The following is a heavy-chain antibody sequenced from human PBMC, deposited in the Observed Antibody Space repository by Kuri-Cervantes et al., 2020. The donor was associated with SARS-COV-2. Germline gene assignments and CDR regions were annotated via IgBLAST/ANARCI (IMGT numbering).Heavy chain of an antibody. CDR1: GYTFTSYG. D-gene: IGHD3-22*01. Sequence: ASVKVSCKASGYTFTSYGISWVRQAPGQGLEWMGWISAYNGNTNYAQKLQGRVTMTTDTSTSTAYMELRSLRSDDTAVYYCARETPDYYDSSGYLYFDYWGQGTLVTSPQ. V-gene: IGHV1-18*01. CDR3: ARETPDYYDSSGYLYFDY. J-gene: IGHJ4*02. CDR2: ISAYNGNT.